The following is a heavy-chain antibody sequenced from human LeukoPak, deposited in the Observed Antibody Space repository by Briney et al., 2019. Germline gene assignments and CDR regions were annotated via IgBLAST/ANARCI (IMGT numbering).Heavy chain of an antibody. CDR1: GYTCTYYY. V-gene: IGHV1-46*01. J-gene: IGHJ4*02. Sequence: ASVKVSCKASGYTCTYYYMHWVRQAPGQGLEWMGIINPTGGSTSYAQKFQGRVTMTRDTSTSTVYMELSSLRSEDTAVYYCARATVVMYYFRYWGQGTLVTVSS. CDR3: ARATVVMYYFRY. D-gene: IGHD4-23*01. CDR2: INPTGGST.